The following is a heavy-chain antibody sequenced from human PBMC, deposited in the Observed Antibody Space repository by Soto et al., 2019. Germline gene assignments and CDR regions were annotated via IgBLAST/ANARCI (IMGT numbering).Heavy chain of an antibody. D-gene: IGHD2-8*02. J-gene: IGHJ4*02. CDR2: IYYSGST. CDR3: ARAVLGYFDY. CDR1: VGSVSSGDYY. V-gene: IGHV4-30-4*01. Sequence: TLSLACPVSVGSVSSGDYYWRWIRQPPGKGLEWIGYIYYSGSTYYNPSLKSRVTISVDTSKNQFSLKLSSVTAADTAVYYCARAVLGYFDYWGLGTLVTVSS.